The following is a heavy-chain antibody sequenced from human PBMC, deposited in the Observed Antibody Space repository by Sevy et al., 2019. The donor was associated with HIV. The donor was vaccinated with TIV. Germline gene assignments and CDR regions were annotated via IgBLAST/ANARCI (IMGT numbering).Heavy chain of an antibody. V-gene: IGHV3-15*01. CDR1: GLTVSNAW. D-gene: IGHD3-9*01. Sequence: GGSLRLSCAASGLTVSNAWMNWVRQAPGKGLEWVGRIKSKSDGGTRDLAAPVKGRVSISRDASRNTVSLEISSLKIEATGMYYCAAGLGKSDFDSWGQGTLVTVSS. J-gene: IGHJ5*01. CDR3: AAGLGKSDFDS. CDR2: IKSKSDGGTR.